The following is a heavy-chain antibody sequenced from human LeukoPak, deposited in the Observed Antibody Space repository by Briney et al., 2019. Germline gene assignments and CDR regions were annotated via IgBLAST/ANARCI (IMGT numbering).Heavy chain of an antibody. CDR2: IKEDGSEK. V-gene: IGHV3-7*04. D-gene: IGHD2-15*01. Sequence: GGSLRLSCAASGFTFSSYEMNWVRQAPGKGLEWVANIKEDGSEKNSVDSVKGRFTISRDNAKTSVYLQMNSLRVEDTAVYYCSRGANWVDFDTWGQGTMVTVSS. J-gene: IGHJ3*02. CDR3: SRGANWVDFDT. CDR1: GFTFSSYE.